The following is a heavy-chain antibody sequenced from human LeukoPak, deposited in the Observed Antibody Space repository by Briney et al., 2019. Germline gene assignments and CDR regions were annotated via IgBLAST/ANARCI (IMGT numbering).Heavy chain of an antibody. D-gene: IGHD6-13*01. V-gene: IGHV3-23*01. J-gene: IGHJ4*02. CDR1: GFTFSSYA. CDR3: AKDGGLQSSSWHY. CDR2: ISGSGGST. Sequence: GGSLRLSCAASGFTFSSYAMSWVRQAPGKGLEWVSNISGSGGSTYYADSVKGRFTISRDNSKNTLYLQMNSLRAEDTAVYYCAKDGGLQSSSWHYWGQGTLVTVSS.